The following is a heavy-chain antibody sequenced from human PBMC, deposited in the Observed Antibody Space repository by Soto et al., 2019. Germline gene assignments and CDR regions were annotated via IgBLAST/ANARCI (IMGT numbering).Heavy chain of an antibody. CDR2: INPSGGST. CDR1: GYTFPSSY. V-gene: IGHV1-46*01. Sequence: ASVKVSCKASGYTFPSSYMHWVRQAPGQGLEWMGIINPSGGSTSYAQKFQGRVTMTRDTSTSTVYMELNSLRAEDTAVYYCVSPMDYDILTGYLPPFSDYYMDVWGKGTTVTVSS. CDR3: VSPMDYDILTGYLPPFSDYYMDV. J-gene: IGHJ6*03. D-gene: IGHD3-9*01.